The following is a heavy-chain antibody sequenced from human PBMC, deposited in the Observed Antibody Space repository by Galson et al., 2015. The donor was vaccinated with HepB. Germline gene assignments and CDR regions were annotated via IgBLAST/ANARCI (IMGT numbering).Heavy chain of an antibody. CDR2: VGTTSSTI. CDR3: VRDHLWAFDI. CDR1: GFTFSYYT. V-gene: IGHV3-48*01. Sequence: SLRLSSAASGFTFSYYTMNWVRQAPGKGLELVSFVGTTSSTIWYADSVKGRFTISRDNARNSLYLQMNSLRAEDTAVYYCVRDHLWAFDIWGQGTMVTVFS. J-gene: IGHJ3*02.